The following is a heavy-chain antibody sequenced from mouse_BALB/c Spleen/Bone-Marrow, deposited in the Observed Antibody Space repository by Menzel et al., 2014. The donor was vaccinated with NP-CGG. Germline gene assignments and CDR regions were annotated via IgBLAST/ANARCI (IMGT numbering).Heavy chain of an antibody. J-gene: IGHJ2*01. Sequence: VQLQQSGPELVKPGTSVKMSCKASGYTFTDYYMTWVRQSHGKSLEWIGHINPNTDGTFYNQKFKGKATLTVDKSSSTAYMQLNSLTSEDSAVYYCARSRYFDNWGQGTTLTVSS. CDR1: GYTFTDYY. CDR3: ARSRYFDN. V-gene: IGHV1-26*01. CDR2: INPNTDGT. D-gene: IGHD3-3*01.